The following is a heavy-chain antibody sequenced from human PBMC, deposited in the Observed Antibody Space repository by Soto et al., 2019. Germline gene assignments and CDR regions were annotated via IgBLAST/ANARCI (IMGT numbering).Heavy chain of an antibody. CDR1: GGSFGTNY. Sequence: SETLSLTCTISGGSFGTNYWSWIRQAPGKGLEWIGYTYYTGSTKYNPSLKSRATISVDTSNNQFSLTLNSAAAADTAVYYCATGSAGRGPFDPWGQGILVTVSS. D-gene: IGHD3-10*01. V-gene: IGHV4-59*13. CDR2: TYYTGST. CDR3: ATGSAGRGPFDP. J-gene: IGHJ5*02.